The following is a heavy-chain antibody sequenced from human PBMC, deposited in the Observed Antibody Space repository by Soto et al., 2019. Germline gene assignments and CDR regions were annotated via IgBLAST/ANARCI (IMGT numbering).Heavy chain of an antibody. CDR2: IYPDDSQT. Sequence: GESLKLSCKGSAYTFSDYWYVWVRQMPGRGLEWMGIIYPDDSQTKYSPSFQGQVTMSADKSISTAYLQWSSLKASDSAMYYCVRCWGSGDGSNLGYNWLDPWGQGTLVTVSS. V-gene: IGHV5-51*01. D-gene: IGHD3-16*01. CDR3: VRCWGSGDGSNLGYNWLDP. CDR1: AYTFSDYW. J-gene: IGHJ5*02.